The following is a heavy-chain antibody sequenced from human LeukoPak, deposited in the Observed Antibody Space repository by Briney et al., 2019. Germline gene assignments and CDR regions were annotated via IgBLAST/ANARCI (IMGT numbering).Heavy chain of an antibody. V-gene: IGHV4-34*01. CDR3: ARGGRVAPTRCNWNYVGY. D-gene: IGHD1-20*01. CDR1: GGSFSGYY. CDR2: INHSGST. J-gene: IGHJ4*02. Sequence: PSETLSLTCAVYGGSFSGYYWSWIRQPPGKGLKWIGEINHSGSTNYNPSLKSRVTISVDTSKNQFSLKLSSVTAADTAVYYCARGGRVAPTRCNWNYVGYWGQGTLVTVSS.